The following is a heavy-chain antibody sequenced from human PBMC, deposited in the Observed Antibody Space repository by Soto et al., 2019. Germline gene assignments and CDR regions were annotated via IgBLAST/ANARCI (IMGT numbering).Heavy chain of an antibody. CDR2: IDWDDDK. D-gene: IGHD6-19*01. CDR1: GFSLSTSGMC. J-gene: IGHJ6*02. Sequence: SGPTLVKPTQTLTLTCTFSGFSLSTSGMCVSWIRQPPGKALEWLALIDWDDDKYYSTSLKTRLTISKDTSKNQVVLTMTNMDPVDTATYYCARISRAVAGTYYYYGMDVWGQGTTVTVSS. CDR3: ARISRAVAGTYYYYGMDV. V-gene: IGHV2-70*01.